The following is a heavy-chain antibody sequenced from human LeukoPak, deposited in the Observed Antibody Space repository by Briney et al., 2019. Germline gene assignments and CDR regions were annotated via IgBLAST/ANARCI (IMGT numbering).Heavy chain of an antibody. D-gene: IGHD1-26*01. Sequence: GGSLRLSCAASGFIFSSYGMHWVRQAPGKGLEWVALIWYDGSDKYYADSVKGRFTISRDNSKNTLYLQMNSLRAEDTAIYYCAKRAVQSGSYYRDAFDIWGQGTTVTVS. CDR2: IWYDGSDK. CDR1: GFIFSSYG. V-gene: IGHV3-30*02. J-gene: IGHJ3*02. CDR3: AKRAVQSGSYYRDAFDI.